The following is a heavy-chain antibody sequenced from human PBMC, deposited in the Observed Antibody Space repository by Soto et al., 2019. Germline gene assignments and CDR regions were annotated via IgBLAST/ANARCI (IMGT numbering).Heavy chain of an antibody. CDR1: GGTFSSYS. J-gene: IGHJ4*02. CDR2: IIPIFGTA. Sequence: QVQLVQSWAEVKKPGSSVKVSCKASGGTFSSYSINWVRQAPGQGLEWMGEIIPIFGTANYAQKFQGRVTITADESTSTAYMERSSLRSEDTAVYYCARDGGRHSGGIDYWGQGTLVTVSS. D-gene: IGHD1-26*01. V-gene: IGHV1-69*01. CDR3: ARDGGRHSGGIDY.